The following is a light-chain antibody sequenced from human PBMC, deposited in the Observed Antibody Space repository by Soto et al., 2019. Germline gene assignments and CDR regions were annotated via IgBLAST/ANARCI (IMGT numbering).Light chain of an antibody. CDR3: QHYNTYSKA. CDR2: DGS. CDR1: RSVSYW. V-gene: IGKV1-5*01. J-gene: IGKJ3*01. Sequence: DIQMTQSPSTLSTSVGARVTITCRASRSVSYWLAWYQQKPGKAPNLLIYDGSTLASGVPPRFGGGGFGTEFTLNISSLQPDDSAIYYCQHYNTYSKAFGPGTKVDIK.